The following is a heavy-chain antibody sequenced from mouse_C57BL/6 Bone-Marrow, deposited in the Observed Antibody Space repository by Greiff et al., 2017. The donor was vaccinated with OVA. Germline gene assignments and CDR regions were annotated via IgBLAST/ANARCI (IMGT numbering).Heavy chain of an antibody. CDR2: IYPGSGST. CDR3: ARERLLPYYFDY. D-gene: IGHD2-3*01. Sequence: QVQLKESGAELVKPGASVKMSCKASGYTFTSYWITWVKQRPGQGLEWIGDIYPGSGSTNYNEKFKSKATLTVDTSSSTAYMQLSSLTSEDSAVYYCARERLLPYYFDYWGQGTTLTVSS. CDR1: GYTFTSYW. V-gene: IGHV1-55*01. J-gene: IGHJ2*01.